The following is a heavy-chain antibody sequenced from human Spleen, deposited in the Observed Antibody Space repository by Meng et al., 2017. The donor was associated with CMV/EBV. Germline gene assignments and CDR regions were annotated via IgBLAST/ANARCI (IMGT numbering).Heavy chain of an antibody. CDR1: SFSGNY. Sequence: SFSGNYCSWIRQPPGKGQEWMGEINNSGSTNNTPSVKCRVTISVDTSKIQFSLKLSSVNTAGTAVYSCARGRFTMVRGVMVCWFDPWGQGTLVTVSS. V-gene: IGHV4-34*01. D-gene: IGHD3-10*01. J-gene: IGHJ5*02. CDR2: INNSGST. CDR3: ARGRFTMVRGVMVCWFDP.